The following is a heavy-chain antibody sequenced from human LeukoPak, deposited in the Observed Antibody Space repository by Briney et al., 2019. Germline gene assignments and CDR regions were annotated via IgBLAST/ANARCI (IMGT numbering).Heavy chain of an antibody. CDR3: AKEKWLRFDP. D-gene: IGHD5-12*01. V-gene: IGHV3-23*01. Sequence: GGTLRLSCAPSGFTFSTYDINWVRQAPGKGLEWVSAISGSDATTYYADSVKGRFTISRDSSKNTVFLQMNNLRADDTAVYFCAKEKWLRFDPWGQGTLVTVSS. J-gene: IGHJ5*02. CDR2: ISGSDATT. CDR1: GFTFSTYD.